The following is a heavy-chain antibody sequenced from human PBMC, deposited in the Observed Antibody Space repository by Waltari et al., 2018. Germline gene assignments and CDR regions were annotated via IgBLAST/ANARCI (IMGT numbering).Heavy chain of an antibody. Sequence: EVQLVASGGNLVQPGGSLRLSCAASGFPFGSDWMSWVRQAPGKGLELVATIKQDGTDKYYVDSVKGRFTVSRDNAKKSLHLQMNSLRAEDTAVYYCARWSRSLWLGGQGTLVTVSS. J-gene: IGHJ4*02. CDR3: ARWSRSLWL. CDR1: GFPFGSDW. V-gene: IGHV3-7*01. D-gene: IGHD3-10*01. CDR2: IKQDGTDK.